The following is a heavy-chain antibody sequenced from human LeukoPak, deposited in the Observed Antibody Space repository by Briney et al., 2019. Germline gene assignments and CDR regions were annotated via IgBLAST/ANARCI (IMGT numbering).Heavy chain of an antibody. J-gene: IGHJ3*02. CDR1: GFTFSSYS. CDR2: IVSSSTSII. V-gene: IGHV3-48*01. Sequence: AGGSLRLSCAASGFTFSSYSMNWVRQAPGKGLEWVSYIVSSSTSIIYYADSVKGRFTISRDNSKNTLYLQMNSLRAEDTAVYYTTIGNIWGQGTMVTVSS. D-gene: IGHD1-1*01. CDR3: TIGNI.